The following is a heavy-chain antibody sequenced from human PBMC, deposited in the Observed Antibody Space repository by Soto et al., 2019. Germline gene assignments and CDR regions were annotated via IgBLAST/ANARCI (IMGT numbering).Heavy chain of an antibody. CDR3: ASSYCSGGSCYSPFGYYGMDV. V-gene: IGHV3-30-3*01. Sequence: QVQLVESGGGVVQPGRSLRLSCAASGFTFSSYAMHWVRQAPGKGLEWVAVISYDGSNKYYADSVKGRFTISRDNSKNMLYLQMNSLRAEDTAVYYCASSYCSGGSCYSPFGYYGMDVWGQGTTVTVSS. CDR2: ISYDGSNK. J-gene: IGHJ6*02. CDR1: GFTFSSYA. D-gene: IGHD2-15*01.